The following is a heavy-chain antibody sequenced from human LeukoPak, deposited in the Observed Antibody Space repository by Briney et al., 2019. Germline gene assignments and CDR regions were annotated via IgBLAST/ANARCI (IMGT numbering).Heavy chain of an antibody. D-gene: IGHD3-10*02. J-gene: IGHJ4*02. Sequence: GGSLGLSCAASGFTFSSYTVNWVRQAPGKGLEWVSSISSSTYIYYADSVKGRSTISRDNAKNSLYLQMNSLRAEDTAVYYCARRGDYVFDYWGQGTLVTVSS. V-gene: IGHV3-21*01. CDR2: ISSSTYI. CDR3: ARRGDYVFDY. CDR1: GFTFSSYT.